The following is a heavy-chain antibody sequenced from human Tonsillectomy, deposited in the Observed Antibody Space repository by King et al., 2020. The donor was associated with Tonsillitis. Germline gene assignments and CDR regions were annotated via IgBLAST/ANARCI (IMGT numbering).Heavy chain of an antibody. J-gene: IGHJ6*02. CDR3: ASGARGRVVIITHYYYGMDV. Sequence: VQLVESGGGLVQPGGSLRLSCAASGFTVSSNYMSWVRQAPGKGLEWVSVIYSGGSTNYEDSVKGRFTISRDNSKNTLYLQMNSLRAEDTAVYYCASGARGRVVIITHYYYGMDVWGQGTTVTVSS. D-gene: IGHD3-10*01. V-gene: IGHV3-66*01. CDR1: GFTVSSNY. CDR2: IYSGGST.